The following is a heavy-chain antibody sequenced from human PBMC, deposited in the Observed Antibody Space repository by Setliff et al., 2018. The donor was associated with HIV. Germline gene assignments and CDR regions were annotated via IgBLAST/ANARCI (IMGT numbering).Heavy chain of an antibody. Sequence: GGSLRLSCTASGFTFGDYLMSWVRQAPGKGLECVSGSGSGDTIYYADSVKGRFTISRDNSKNTLYLQMNSLRAEDTAVYYCAKAQWLLSHWGFDPWGQGTLVTVSS. J-gene: IGHJ5*02. CDR2: SGSGDTI. V-gene: IGHV3-23*01. CDR3: AKAQWLLSHWGFDP. CDR1: GFTFGDYL. D-gene: IGHD3-3*01.